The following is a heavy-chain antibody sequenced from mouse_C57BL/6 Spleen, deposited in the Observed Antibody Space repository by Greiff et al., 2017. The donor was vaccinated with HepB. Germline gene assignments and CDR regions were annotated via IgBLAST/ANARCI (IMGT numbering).Heavy chain of an antibody. CDR2: IWGVGST. J-gene: IGHJ3*01. CDR1: GFSLTSYG. D-gene: IGHD3-3*01. Sequence: VMLVESGPGLVAPSQSLSITCTVSGFSLTSYGVDWVRQSPGKGLEWLGVIWGVGSTNYNSALKSRLSISKDNSKSQVFLKMNSLQTDDTAMYYCASDRGDGGFAYWGQGTLVTVSA. CDR3: ASDRGDGGFAY. V-gene: IGHV2-6*01.